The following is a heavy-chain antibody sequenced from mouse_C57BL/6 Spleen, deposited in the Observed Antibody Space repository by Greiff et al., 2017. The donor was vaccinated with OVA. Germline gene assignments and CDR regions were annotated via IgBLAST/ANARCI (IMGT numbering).Heavy chain of an antibody. V-gene: IGHV1-26*01. J-gene: IGHJ3*01. D-gene: IGHD2-5*01. CDR2: INPNNGGT. Sequence: EVQLQQSGPELVKPGASVKISCKASGYTFTDYYMNWVKQSHGKSLEWIGDINPNNGGTSYNQKFKGKATLTVDKSSSTAYMELRSLTSEDSAVYYCARRGAYYSNYVVFAYWGQGTLVTVSA. CDR1: GYTFTDYY. CDR3: ARRGAYYSNYVVFAY.